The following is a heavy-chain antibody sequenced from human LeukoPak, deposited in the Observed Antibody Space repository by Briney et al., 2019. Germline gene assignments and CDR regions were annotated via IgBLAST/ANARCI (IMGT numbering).Heavy chain of an antibody. CDR3: ARDPFDFWSGYSYYYYGMDV. J-gene: IGHJ6*02. Sequence: GGSLRLSCATSGFTFNRFGMHWVRQAPGKGLEWVAVIWYDGSNKDYADSVKGRFTISRDNSKNTLYLQMSGLRAEDTAVYYCARDPFDFWSGYSYYYYGMDVWGQGTTVTVSS. V-gene: IGHV3-33*01. CDR1: GFTFNRFG. D-gene: IGHD3-3*01. CDR2: IWYDGSNK.